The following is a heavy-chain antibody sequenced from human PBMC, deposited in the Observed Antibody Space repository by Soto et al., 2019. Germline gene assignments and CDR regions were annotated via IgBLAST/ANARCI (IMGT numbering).Heavy chain of an antibody. CDR2: IYYSGST. D-gene: IGHD4-17*01. CDR1: GGSISSYY. CDR3: ARHTYVDYAPGAFDI. J-gene: IGHJ3*02. V-gene: IGHV4-59*08. Sequence: QVQLQESGPGLVKPSETLSLTCTVSGGSISSYYWSWIRQPPGKGLEWIGYIYYSGSTNYNPSLKSRFTISVDPSNNQFSLKLSSVTAADPAVYYCARHTYVDYAPGAFDIWGQGTMVTVSS.